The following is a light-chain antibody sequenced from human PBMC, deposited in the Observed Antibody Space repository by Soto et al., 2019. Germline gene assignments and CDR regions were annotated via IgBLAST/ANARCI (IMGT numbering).Light chain of an antibody. J-gene: IGKJ2*01. CDR1: QSVSSN. Sequence: EIVMTQSPATLSVSPGERATLSCRASQSVSSNLAWDQQKPGQAPRLLIYGASTRATGIPARFSGSGSGTEFTLTISSLQSEDFAVYYCQQYNNWPPYTFGQGTTLDIK. CDR3: QQYNNWPPYT. CDR2: GAS. V-gene: IGKV3-15*01.